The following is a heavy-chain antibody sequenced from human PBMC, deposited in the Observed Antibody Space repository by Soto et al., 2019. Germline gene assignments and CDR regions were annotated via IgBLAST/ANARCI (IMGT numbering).Heavy chain of an antibody. Sequence: DVRLLESGGGLVQPGGSLRLSCAASGFTFSSYSMSWVRQAPGKGLEWVSTIGTSASTYYGDSVRCRFTISRENSRNTLYLQMNSLRAEDTAVYYCADLSRYCTSSNCDWGQGTLVTVSS. CDR1: GFTFSSYS. D-gene: IGHD2-2*01. CDR3: ADLSRYCTSSNCD. CDR2: IGTSAST. J-gene: IGHJ4*02. V-gene: IGHV3-23*01.